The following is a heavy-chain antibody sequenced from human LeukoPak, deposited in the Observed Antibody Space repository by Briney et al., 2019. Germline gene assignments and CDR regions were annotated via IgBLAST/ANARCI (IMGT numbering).Heavy chain of an antibody. J-gene: IGHJ4*02. Sequence: SETLSLTCAVYGGSFSGYYWSWIRQAPGKGLEWIGEINNSGSTNYNPSLKSRVTISVDTSKNQFSLKLSAVTAADTAVYYCARGRIAVAGAYLYWGQGTLVTVSS. D-gene: IGHD6-19*01. CDR2: INNSGST. CDR3: ARGRIAVAGAYLY. CDR1: GGSFSGYY. V-gene: IGHV4-34*01.